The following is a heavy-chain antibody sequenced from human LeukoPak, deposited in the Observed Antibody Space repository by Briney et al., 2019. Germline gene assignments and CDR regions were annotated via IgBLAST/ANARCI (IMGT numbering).Heavy chain of an antibody. CDR3: ATLWFGLSEFDY. V-gene: IGHV1-18*01. D-gene: IGHD3-10*01. J-gene: IGHJ4*02. CDR1: GYTFTSYG. CDR2: ISAYNGNT. Sequence: GASVKVSCKASGYTFTSYGISWVRQAPGQGLERMGWISAYNGNTNYAQKLQGRVTMTTDTSTSTAYMELRSLRSDDTAVYYCATLWFGLSEFDYWGQGTLVTVSS.